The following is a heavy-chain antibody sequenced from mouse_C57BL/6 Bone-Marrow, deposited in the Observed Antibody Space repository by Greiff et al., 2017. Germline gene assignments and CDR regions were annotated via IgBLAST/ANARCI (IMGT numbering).Heavy chain of an antibody. CDR2: IDPSDSYT. CDR3: ARAGVYYGSSLAWFAY. CDR1: GYTFPSYW. D-gene: IGHD1-1*01. J-gene: IGHJ3*01. V-gene: IGHV1-59*01. Sequence: QVQLQQPGAELVRPGTSVKLSCKASGYTFPSYWMHWVKQRPGQGLEWIGVIDPSDSYTNYNQKFKGKATLTVDTSSSTAYMQLSSLTSEDSAVYYCARAGVYYGSSLAWFAYWGQGTLVTVSA.